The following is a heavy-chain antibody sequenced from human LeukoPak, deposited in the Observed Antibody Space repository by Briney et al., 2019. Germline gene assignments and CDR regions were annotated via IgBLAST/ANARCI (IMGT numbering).Heavy chain of an antibody. CDR1: GFTFSSYG. CDR3: AKDFLPYYDILTGYSHDAFDI. V-gene: IGHV3-30*02. Sequence: GGSLRLSCAASGFTFSSYGMHWVRLAPGKGLEWVAFIRYDGSNKYYADSVKGRFTISRDNSKNTLYLQMNGLRAEDTAVYYCAKDFLPYYDILTGYSHDAFDIWGQGTMVTVSS. D-gene: IGHD3-9*01. J-gene: IGHJ3*02. CDR2: IRYDGSNK.